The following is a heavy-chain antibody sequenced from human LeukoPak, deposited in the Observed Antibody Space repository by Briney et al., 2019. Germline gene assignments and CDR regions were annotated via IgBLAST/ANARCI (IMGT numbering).Heavy chain of an antibody. CDR3: AREVRLSTPYSMNV. CDR1: GFTFSNYW. Sequence: GGSLRLSCVASGFTFSNYWMTWVRQAPGKGLEWVANIKQDGYERYYVDSVKGRFTISRDNAKNSLYLQMNSLRAEDTAVYYCAREVRLSTPYSMNVWGQGTTVTVSS. J-gene: IGHJ6*02. CDR2: IKQDGYER. V-gene: IGHV3-7*03. D-gene: IGHD5/OR15-5a*01.